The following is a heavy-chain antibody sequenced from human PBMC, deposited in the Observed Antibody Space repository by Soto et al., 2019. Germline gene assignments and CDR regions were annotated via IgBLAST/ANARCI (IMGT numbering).Heavy chain of an antibody. J-gene: IGHJ4*02. Sequence: QVQLVQSGAEVKKPGASVKVSCKASGYTFANYGLGWVRQAPGQGLEWVGWISAYTGNTNFAQKLQGRITMTTDTATSTAYMELRSLRSDDTAVYYCARDQEYTYGEYYFDYWGQGTLVTVSS. CDR1: GYTFANYG. CDR2: ISAYTGNT. V-gene: IGHV1-18*01. CDR3: ARDQEYTYGEYYFDY. D-gene: IGHD5-18*01.